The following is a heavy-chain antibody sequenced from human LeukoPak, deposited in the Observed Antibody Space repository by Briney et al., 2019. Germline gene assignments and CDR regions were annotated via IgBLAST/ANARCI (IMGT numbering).Heavy chain of an antibody. CDR3: ARSGYDYVWGSYRYTNDAFDI. CDR1: GYTFTSYA. D-gene: IGHD3-16*02. V-gene: IGHV1-8*01. Sequence: GASVKVSCKASGYTFTSYAINWVRQTTGQGLEWTGWMNPNSGKTGYAQKFQGRVTMTRNTSISTAYMELSSLKSEDTAVYYCARSGYDYVWGSYRYTNDAFDIWGQGTMVTVSS. J-gene: IGHJ3*02. CDR2: MNPNSGKT.